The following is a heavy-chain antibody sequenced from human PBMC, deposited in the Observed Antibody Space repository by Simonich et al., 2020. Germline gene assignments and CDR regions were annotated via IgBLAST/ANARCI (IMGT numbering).Heavy chain of an antibody. CDR1: GFTFDDYA. CDR3: AKDVAAAGTEYFQH. J-gene: IGHJ1*01. D-gene: IGHD6-13*01. Sequence: EVQLVESGGGLVQPGRSLRLSCAASGFTFDDYAMHWVRQAPGTGLELVSVTSWNSGSIVFADSVKGRFTISRDNAKNSLYLQMNSLRAEDTALYYCAKDVAAAGTEYFQHWGQGTLVTVSS. CDR2: TSWNSGSI. V-gene: IGHV3-9*01.